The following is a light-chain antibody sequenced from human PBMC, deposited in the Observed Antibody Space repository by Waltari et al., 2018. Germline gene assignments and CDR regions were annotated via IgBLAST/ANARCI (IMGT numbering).Light chain of an antibody. CDR3: QSYDTSNWV. J-gene: IGLJ3*02. CDR2: EDD. CDR1: SGSIASKF. Sequence: NFMLTQPHSVSESPVKTVTISCTRSSGSIASKFVQWYQQRPGSAPTTVIYEDDQRPSGVPDRFSGSIDSSSNSASLTISGLETEDEADYYCQSYDTSNWVFGGGTKLTVL. V-gene: IGLV6-57*04.